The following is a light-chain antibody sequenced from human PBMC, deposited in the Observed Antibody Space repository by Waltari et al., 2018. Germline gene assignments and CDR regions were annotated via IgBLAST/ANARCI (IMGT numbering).Light chain of an antibody. CDR1: QSVSTY. Sequence: EIVLTQSPATLSLSPGERATLSCRASQSVSTYLAWYQHKPGQAPRLLIYDASNRATGNPARFSGSGSGTDFTLTISSLEPDDFAVYYCQQSNNWPYTFGQGTKLEIK. CDR3: QQSNNWPYT. J-gene: IGKJ2*01. CDR2: DAS. V-gene: IGKV3-11*01.